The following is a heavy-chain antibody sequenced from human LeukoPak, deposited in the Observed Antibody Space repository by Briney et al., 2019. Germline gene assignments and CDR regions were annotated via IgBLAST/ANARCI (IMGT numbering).Heavy chain of an antibody. CDR2: IIPIFGTA. CDR1: GGTFSSYA. J-gene: IGHJ3*02. CDR3: ARVRDGYNSVTFDI. D-gene: IGHD5-24*01. Sequence: GSSVKVSCKASGGTFSSYAISWVRQAPGQGLEWMGGIIPIFGTANYAQKFQGRVTITADKSTSTAYMELSSLGSEDTAVYYCARVRDGYNSVTFDIWGQGTMVTVSS. V-gene: IGHV1-69*06.